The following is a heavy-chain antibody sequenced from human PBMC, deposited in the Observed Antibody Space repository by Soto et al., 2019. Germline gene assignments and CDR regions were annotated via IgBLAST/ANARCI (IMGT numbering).Heavy chain of an antibody. CDR1: GGTFSNYT. CDR2: IIPIFDIA. CDR3: ATMSCTSTSSYDLVWFDP. Sequence: SVKVSCKASGGTFSNYTIGWVRQAPGQGLEWMGRIIPIFDIANYAQKFQGRVTITADKSTTTAYMELSSLRSEDTAVYFCATMSCTSTSSYDLVWFDPWGQGSLVTVSS. J-gene: IGHJ5*02. D-gene: IGHD2-2*01. V-gene: IGHV1-69*02.